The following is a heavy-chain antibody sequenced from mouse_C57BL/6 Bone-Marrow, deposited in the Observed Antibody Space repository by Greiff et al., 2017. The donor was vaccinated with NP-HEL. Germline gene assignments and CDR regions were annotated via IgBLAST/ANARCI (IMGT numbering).Heavy chain of an antibody. D-gene: IGHD2-3*01. J-gene: IGHJ1*03. V-gene: IGHV1-81*01. Sequence: QVQLQQSGAELARPGASVKLSCKASGYTFTSYGISWVKQRTGQGLEWIGEIYPRSGNTYYNEKFKGKATLTADKSSSTAYMELRSLTSEDSAVYFCARSTDDGYWYFDVWGTGTTVTVSS. CDR1: GYTFTSYG. CDR3: ARSTDDGYWYFDV. CDR2: IYPRSGNT.